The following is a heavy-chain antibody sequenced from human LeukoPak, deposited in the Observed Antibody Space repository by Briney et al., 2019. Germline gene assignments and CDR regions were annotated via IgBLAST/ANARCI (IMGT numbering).Heavy chain of an antibody. J-gene: IGHJ4*02. Sequence: GGSLRLSCAASGFTFSSYSMNWVRQAPGKGLEWVSYISSSSSTIYYADSVKGRFTISRDNAKNSLYLQMNSLRAEDTAVYYCASDASSSWYDPFDYWGQGTLVTVSS. D-gene: IGHD6-13*01. V-gene: IGHV3-48*01. CDR1: GFTFSSYS. CDR2: ISSSSSTI. CDR3: ASDASSSWYDPFDY.